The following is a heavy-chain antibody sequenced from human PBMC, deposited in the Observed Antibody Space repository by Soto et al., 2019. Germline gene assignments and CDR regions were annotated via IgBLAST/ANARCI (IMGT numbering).Heavy chain of an antibody. CDR3: ARGGDRFDAMDV. Sequence: EVQLVESGGGLVQPGGSLRLSCAASGFGFNGYDMHWVRQATGKNLEWVAAISTAGDTYYLGSVKGRFTISREDANNSLSLQMNSPRVGDTAVYYCARGGDRFDAMDVWGQGTTVTVSS. J-gene: IGHJ6*02. CDR1: GFGFNGYD. D-gene: IGHD3-9*01. V-gene: IGHV3-13*01. CDR2: ISTAGDT.